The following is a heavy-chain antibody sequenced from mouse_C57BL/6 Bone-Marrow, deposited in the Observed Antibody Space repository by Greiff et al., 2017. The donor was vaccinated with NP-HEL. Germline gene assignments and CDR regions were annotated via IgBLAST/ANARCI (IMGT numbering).Heavy chain of an antibody. D-gene: IGHD2-4*01. CDR3: ARWRLRTEHY. J-gene: IGHJ2*01. CDR1: GYAFTNYL. V-gene: IGHV1-54*01. Sequence: QVQLQQSGAELVRPGTSVKVSCKASGYAFTNYLIEWVKQRPGQGLEWIGVINPGGGGTHYTEKFKGQATLTADKSSSTASLKLSSLTSEDAAVYFCARWRLRTEHYWGQGTTLTVSS. CDR2: INPGGGGT.